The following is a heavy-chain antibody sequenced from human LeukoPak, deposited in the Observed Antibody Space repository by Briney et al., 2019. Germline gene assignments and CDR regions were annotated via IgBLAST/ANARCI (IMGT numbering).Heavy chain of an antibody. CDR2: IYDSGST. Sequence: SETLSLTCTVSGGSISSYYWSWIRQPPGKGLEWIGYIYDSGSTNYNPSLKSRVTISVDTSKNQFSLKLSSVTAADTAVFYCARGGATFDYWGQGTLVTVSS. D-gene: IGHD5-12*01. J-gene: IGHJ4*02. CDR3: ARGGATFDY. CDR1: GGSISSYY. V-gene: IGHV4-59*01.